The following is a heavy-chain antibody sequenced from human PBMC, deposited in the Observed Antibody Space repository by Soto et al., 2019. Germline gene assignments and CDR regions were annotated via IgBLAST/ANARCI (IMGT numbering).Heavy chain of an antibody. J-gene: IGHJ3*01. CDR3: SIGSWSAETFDV. CDR2: IIPMLTVT. Sequence: QVHLIQSGAEVKKPGSSVKVSCKAAGGTFNTYTIIWVRQAPGHGLEWMGRIIPMLTVTNSAQKFQGRLTLTADKSTGTAFMELTSLRSDATAVYYCSIGSWSAETFDVWGQGTMVTVSS. V-gene: IGHV1-69*02. D-gene: IGHD2-2*01. CDR1: GGTFNTYT.